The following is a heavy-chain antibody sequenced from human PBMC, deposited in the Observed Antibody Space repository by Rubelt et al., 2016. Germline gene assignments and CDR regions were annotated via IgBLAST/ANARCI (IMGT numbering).Heavy chain of an antibody. J-gene: IGHJ4*02. V-gene: IGHV3-74*01. CDR1: GFSFSMYW. CDR2: IYSDVSST. Sequence: GSLRLSCAASGFSFSMYWMHWVRQVPGKGLVWVSRIYSDVSSTTYADSVKGRFTISRDNAKNTLYLQMNTLRAEDTAVYYCARAGDGHNMVFDDWGQGTLVTVSS. D-gene: IGHD5-24*01. CDR3: ARAGDGHNMVFDD.